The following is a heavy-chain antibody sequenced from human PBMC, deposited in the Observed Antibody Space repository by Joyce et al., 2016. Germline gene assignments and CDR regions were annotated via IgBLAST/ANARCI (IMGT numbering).Heavy chain of an antibody. J-gene: IGHJ6*03. CDR3: ARATSYYFYYYMDV. V-gene: IGHV3-48*01. Sequence: EVQLVESGGGLVQPGGSLRLSCAASGFTFNTYSMNWVRQAPGKGLAWVSYISRSSNTIYYVDSVKGRFTISRDNAKNSLYLQMNSLRAEDTAVYFCARATSYYFYYYMDVWGKGTTVTVSS. CDR1: GFTFNTYS. CDR2: ISRSSNTI.